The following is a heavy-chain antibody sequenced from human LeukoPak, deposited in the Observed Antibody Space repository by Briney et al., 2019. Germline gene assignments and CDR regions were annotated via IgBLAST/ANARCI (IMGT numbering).Heavy chain of an antibody. Sequence: SETLSLTCTVSGGSISSSSYYWGWVSQPPGKGLEWIGCIYYSGSAYYNPSLKSRVTISVDTSKNQFSLKLSSVTAADTAVYYCARGQGRGRGSFGVVMTPTLDYWGQGTLVTVSS. CDR2: IYYSGSA. CDR1: GGSISSSSYY. V-gene: IGHV4-39*07. J-gene: IGHJ4*02. CDR3: ARGQGRGRGSFGVVMTPTLDY. D-gene: IGHD3-3*02.